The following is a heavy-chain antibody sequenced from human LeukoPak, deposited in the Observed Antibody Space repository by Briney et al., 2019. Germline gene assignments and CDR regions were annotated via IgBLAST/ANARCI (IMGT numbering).Heavy chain of an antibody. CDR1: GFTFSSYA. J-gene: IGHJ6*02. CDR2: ISYDGSNK. Sequence: GRSLRLSCAASGFTFSSYAMHWVRQAPGKGLEWVAVISYDGSNKYYADSVKGRFTISRDNSKNTLYLQMNSLRAEDTAVYYCARGPLHCMDVWGQGTTVTVSS. V-gene: IGHV3-30-3*01. CDR3: ARGPLHCMDV.